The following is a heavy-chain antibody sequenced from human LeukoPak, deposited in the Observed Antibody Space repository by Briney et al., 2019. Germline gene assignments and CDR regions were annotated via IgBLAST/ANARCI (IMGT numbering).Heavy chain of an antibody. CDR2: IWYDGSKK. CDR3: ARVNGELLDY. D-gene: IGHD1-26*01. Sequence: GGSLRLSCAASGFTFSNYGMHWVRQAPGKGLEWVAVIWYDGSKKYYADSVKGRFTISRDSFKNTLYLEMNSLRAEDTAVYFCARVNGELLDYWGQGTLVTVSS. V-gene: IGHV3-33*01. J-gene: IGHJ4*02. CDR1: GFTFSNYG.